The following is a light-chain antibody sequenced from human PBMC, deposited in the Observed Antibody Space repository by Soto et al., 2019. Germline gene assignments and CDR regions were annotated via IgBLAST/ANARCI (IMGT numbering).Light chain of an antibody. J-gene: IGLJ3*02. V-gene: IGLV2-8*01. Sequence: QSALTQPPSASGSPGQSVTISCTGTSSDVGAYNYVSWYQQYPGKAPKLMIYEVNKRPSGVPDRFSGSKSGKTASLTGSGLQAEDEADYHCTSYAGSSIWVFGGGTKLTVL. CDR2: EVN. CDR3: TSYAGSSIWV. CDR1: SSDVGAYNY.